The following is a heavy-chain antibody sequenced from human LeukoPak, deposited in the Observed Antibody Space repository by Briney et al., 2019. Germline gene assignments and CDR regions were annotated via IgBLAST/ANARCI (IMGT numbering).Heavy chain of an antibody. D-gene: IGHD3-22*01. CDR3: ARSDYYGSSGYYYGS. CDR2: INTDGSST. J-gene: IGHJ5*02. V-gene: IGHV3-74*03. CDR1: GLTFKNYW. Sequence: GGSLRLSCVVSGLTFKNYWMHWVRQAPEMGLMWVSRINTDGSSTTYADSVKGRFTVSRDNAKNTLYLQMNSLRAEDTAVYFCARSDYYGSSGYYYGSWGQGALVTVSS.